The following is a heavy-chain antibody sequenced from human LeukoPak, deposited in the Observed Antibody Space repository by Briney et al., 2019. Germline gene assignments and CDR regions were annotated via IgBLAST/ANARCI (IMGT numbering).Heavy chain of an antibody. Sequence: ASVKVSCKASGYTFTGYYIHWVRQAPGQGLEWMGWIDPNSGGTNYAQKFQDRVTMTRDTSISTAYMELSRLRSDDTALYYCARIGISARGTNFHHWGQGTLVTVSS. CDR2: IDPNSGGT. V-gene: IGHV1-2*02. CDR3: ARIGISARGTNFHH. D-gene: IGHD6-13*01. CDR1: GYTFTGYY. J-gene: IGHJ1*01.